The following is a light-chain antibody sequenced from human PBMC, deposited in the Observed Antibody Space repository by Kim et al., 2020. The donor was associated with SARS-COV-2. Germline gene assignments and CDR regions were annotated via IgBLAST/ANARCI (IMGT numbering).Light chain of an antibody. CDR2: SCT. J-gene: IGLJ3*02. Sequence: QSVLTQPPSASGAPGQRVTISCSGSRSNIGSNFVYWYQQLPGTAPKLLIYSCTQRPSGVPDRFSGSKSGTSASLAISGLRSEDEADYYCAAWDNSLGWLFGGGTQLTVL. CDR3: AAWDNSLGWL. CDR1: RSNIGSNF. V-gene: IGLV1-47*02.